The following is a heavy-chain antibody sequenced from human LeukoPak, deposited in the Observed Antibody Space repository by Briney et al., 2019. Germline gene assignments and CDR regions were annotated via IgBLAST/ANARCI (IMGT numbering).Heavy chain of an antibody. Sequence: GESLKISCKGSGYSFTSYWIGWVRQMPGKGLEWMGIIYPGDSDTRYSPFFQGQVTISADKSISTAYLQWSSLKASDTAMYYCARHFSYYDSSDQFGYWGQGTLVTVSS. D-gene: IGHD3-22*01. CDR2: IYPGDSDT. J-gene: IGHJ4*02. CDR1: GYSFTSYW. V-gene: IGHV5-51*01. CDR3: ARHFSYYDSSDQFGY.